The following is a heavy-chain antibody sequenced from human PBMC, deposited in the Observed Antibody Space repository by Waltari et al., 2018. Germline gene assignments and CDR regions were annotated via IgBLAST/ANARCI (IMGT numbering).Heavy chain of an antibody. CDR3: ARDRVSSTAGNWFDP. CDR2: IYTSGST. CDR1: GGSISSYY. D-gene: IGHD2-2*01. J-gene: IGHJ5*02. V-gene: IGHV4-4*07. Sequence: QVQLQESGPGLVKPSETLSLTCTVSGGSISSYYWSWIRQPAGKGLEWTGRIYTSGSTNYNPSLKSRVTMSVDTSKNQFSLKLSSVTAADTAVYYCARDRVSSTAGNWFDPWGQGTLVTVSS.